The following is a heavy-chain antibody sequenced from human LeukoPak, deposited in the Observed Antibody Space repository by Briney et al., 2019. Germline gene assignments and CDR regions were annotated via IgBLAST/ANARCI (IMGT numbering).Heavy chain of an antibody. J-gene: IGHJ5*02. CDR1: AYTFNSYL. CDR3: ARDLGLRGVTNWFDP. V-gene: IGHV1-46*02. CDR2: IDPSGGST. Sequence: ASVKVSCKAIAYTFNSYLIHWVRQAPGQGLEWMGIIDPSGGSTGYAQKLQGSVTMTRDTSTSTVYMEWSRLRSDDTAVYYCARDLGLRGVTNWFDPWGQGTLVTVSS. D-gene: IGHD3-10*01.